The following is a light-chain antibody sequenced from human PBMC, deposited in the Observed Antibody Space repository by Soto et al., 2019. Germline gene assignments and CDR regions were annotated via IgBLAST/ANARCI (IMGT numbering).Light chain of an antibody. Sequence: HSVLTQPPSASGSPGQSVTISCTGTSSDVGGYNSVSWYQQHPGKAPKLMIYEVSKRPSGVPDRFSGSKSGNTASLTVSGLQAEDEADYYCSSYAGSNNVVFGGGTKLTVL. CDR1: SSDVGGYNS. CDR2: EVS. V-gene: IGLV2-8*01. J-gene: IGLJ3*02. CDR3: SSYAGSNNVV.